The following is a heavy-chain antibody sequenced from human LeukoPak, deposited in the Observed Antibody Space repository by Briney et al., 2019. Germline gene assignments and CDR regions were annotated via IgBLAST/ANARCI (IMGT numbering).Heavy chain of an antibody. CDR2: INHSGST. J-gene: IGHJ6*03. CDR1: GGSFSGYY. D-gene: IGHD3-10*01. Sequence: NASETLSLTCAVYGGSFSGYYWSWIRQPPGKGLEWIGEINHSGSTNYNPSLKSRVTISVDTSKNQFSLKLSSVTAADTAVYYCARGLMQYYYGSGSYYAYYMDVWGKGTTVTVSS. V-gene: IGHV4-34*01. CDR3: ARGLMQYYYGSGSYYAYYMDV.